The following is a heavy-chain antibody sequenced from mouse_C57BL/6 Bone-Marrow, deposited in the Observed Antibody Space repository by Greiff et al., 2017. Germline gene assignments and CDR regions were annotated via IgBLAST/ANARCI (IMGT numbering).Heavy chain of an antibody. V-gene: IGHV1-61*01. CDR2: IYPSDSET. Sequence: QVQLKQPGAELVRPGSSVKLSCKASGYTFTSYWMDWVKQRPGQGLEWIGNIYPSDSETHYNQKFKDKATLTVDKSSSTAYMQLSSLTSEDSAVYYCARFYYGSSSFYWYFDVWGTGTTVTVSS. CDR1: GYTFTSYW. J-gene: IGHJ1*03. CDR3: ARFYYGSSSFYWYFDV. D-gene: IGHD1-1*01.